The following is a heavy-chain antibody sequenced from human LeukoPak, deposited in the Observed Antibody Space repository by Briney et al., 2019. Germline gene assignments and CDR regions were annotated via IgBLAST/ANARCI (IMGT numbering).Heavy chain of an antibody. CDR1: GFTFSNYA. CDR3: AKARSTSWEIWFDP. D-gene: IGHD2-2*01. CDR2: ISGSGGST. Sequence: GGSLRLSCAASGFTFSNYAMSWVRQAPGKGLEWVSTISGSGGSTYYADSVKGRFTISRDSSKNTLYLQMNSLRAGDTAVYYCAKARSTSWEIWFDPWGQGTLVTVSS. J-gene: IGHJ5*02. V-gene: IGHV3-23*01.